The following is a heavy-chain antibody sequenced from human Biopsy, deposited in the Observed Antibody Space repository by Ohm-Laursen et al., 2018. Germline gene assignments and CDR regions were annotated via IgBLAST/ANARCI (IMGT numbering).Heavy chain of an antibody. D-gene: IGHD3-9*01. V-gene: IGHV3-11*01. CDR2: ISSSGTTI. Sequence: SLRLSCTAAGFNFRDYNMNWIRQAPGKGLEWISHISSSGTTIYYGDVVRGRFTISRDNDKNSLFLQMNSLRADDTAVYYCTGRYDIGAYGVDVWGQGTTVSVSS. CDR3: TGRYDIGAYGVDV. J-gene: IGHJ6*02. CDR1: GFNFRDYN.